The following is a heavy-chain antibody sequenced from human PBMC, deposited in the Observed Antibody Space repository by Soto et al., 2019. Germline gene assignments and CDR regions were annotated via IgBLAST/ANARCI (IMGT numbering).Heavy chain of an antibody. D-gene: IGHD2-21*02. V-gene: IGHV6-1*01. J-gene: IGHJ6*02. CDR1: GDSVSRNRAS. CDR3: ARASGDPYYYYYGMDV. CDR2: TYYRSKWYN. Sequence: SQTLSLTCAVSGDSVSRNRASWNWIRQSPSRGLEWLGRTYYRSKWYNDYAVSVKSRITIDPDTSKNQFSLQLNSVTPEDTAVYYCARASGDPYYYYYGMDVWGQGTTVTVSS.